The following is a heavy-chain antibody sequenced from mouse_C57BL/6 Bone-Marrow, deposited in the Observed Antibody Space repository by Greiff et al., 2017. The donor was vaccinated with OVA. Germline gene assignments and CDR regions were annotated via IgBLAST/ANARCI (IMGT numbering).Heavy chain of an antibody. CDR1: GYSFTGYY. CDR3: ARKRGYPAWFAY. V-gene: IGHV1-42*01. J-gene: IGHJ3*01. D-gene: IGHD2-2*01. CDR2: INPSTGGT. Sequence: VQLQQSGPELVKPGASVKISCKASGYSFTGYYMNWVKQSPEKSLEWIGEINPSTGGTTYNQKFKAKATLTVDKTSSTAYMQLKSLTSEDSAVYNSARKRGYPAWFAYWGNGTMVTVTA.